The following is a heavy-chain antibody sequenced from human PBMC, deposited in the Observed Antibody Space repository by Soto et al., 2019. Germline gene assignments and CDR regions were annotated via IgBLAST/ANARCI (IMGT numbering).Heavy chain of an antibody. D-gene: IGHD2-8*01. CDR2: INPGGGTT. V-gene: IGHV1-46*01. J-gene: IGHJ5*02. CDR1: GYSFTSYH. CDR3: ARVKDIALLMDGFDP. Sequence: QVQLVQSGAEVRKPGAPVRLSCKASGYSFTSYHIHWVRQAPGQGLEWMGIINPGGGTTSYAQKFQGRVTMTRDTSGRTVDMELSSLTSNDTAFYYCARVKDIALLMDGFDPWCQGTLVTVSS.